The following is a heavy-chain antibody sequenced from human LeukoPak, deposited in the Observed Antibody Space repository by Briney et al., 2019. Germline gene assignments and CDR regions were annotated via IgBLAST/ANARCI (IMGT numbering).Heavy chain of an antibody. D-gene: IGHD1-14*01. CDR3: ATETNGRHYDY. J-gene: IGHJ4*02. CDR1: GLTFSTSG. Sequence: GGSLRLSCTPSGLTFSTSGSNWFRQAPGKGREWVASIGPTGSDRYHADSIKGRFTISRDNANNFLYLQMNSLRAEDTTVYYCATETNGRHYDYWGQGTLLTVSS. CDR2: IGPTGSDR. V-gene: IGHV3-21*06.